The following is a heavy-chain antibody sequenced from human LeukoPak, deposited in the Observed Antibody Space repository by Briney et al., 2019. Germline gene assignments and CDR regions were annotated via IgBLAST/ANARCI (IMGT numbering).Heavy chain of an antibody. V-gene: IGHV4-39*07. D-gene: IGHD2-2*01. CDR2: IYYSGST. CDR3: ARDPKVDCSSTSCYDWFDP. CDR1: GGSISSSSYY. J-gene: IGHJ5*02. Sequence: SETLSLTCTVSGGSISSSSYYWGWIRQPPGKGLEWIGSIYYSGSTYYNPSLKSRVTISVDTSKNQFSLKLSSVTAADTAVYYCARDPKVDCSSTSCYDWFDPWGQGTLVTVSS.